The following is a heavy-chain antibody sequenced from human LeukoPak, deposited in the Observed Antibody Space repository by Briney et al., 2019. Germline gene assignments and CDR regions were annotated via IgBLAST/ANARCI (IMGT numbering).Heavy chain of an antibody. CDR1: GFTFSNYA. CDR3: AKSTMNYYDSSGNYYPFDY. D-gene: IGHD3-22*01. V-gene: IGHV3-23*01. Sequence: GGSLRLSCAASGFTFSNYAMNWVRQAPGKGLEWVSAISGSGGSTYYADSVKGRFTISRDNSKNTLFLQMNSLRAEDTAIYYCAKSTMNYYDSSGNYYPFDYWGQGTLVTVSS. CDR2: ISGSGGST. J-gene: IGHJ4*02.